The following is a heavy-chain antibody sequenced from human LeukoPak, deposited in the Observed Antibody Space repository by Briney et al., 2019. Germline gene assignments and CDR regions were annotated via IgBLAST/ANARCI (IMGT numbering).Heavy chain of an antibody. CDR1: GGSISSYY. J-gene: IGHJ4*02. CDR2: IYYSGST. V-gene: IGHV4-59*01. D-gene: IGHD3-9*01. Sequence: SETLSLTCTVSGGSISSYYWSWIRQPPGKGLEWIGYIYYSGSTNYNPSLKSRVTTSVDTSKNQFSLKLSSVTAADTAVYYCARSYYDILTGYYVPFDYWGQGTLVTVSS. CDR3: ARSYYDILTGYYVPFDY.